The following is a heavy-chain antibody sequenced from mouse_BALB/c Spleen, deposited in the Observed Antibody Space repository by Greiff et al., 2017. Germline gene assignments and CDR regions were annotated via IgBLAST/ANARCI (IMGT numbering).Heavy chain of an antibody. CDR1: GFSLTSYG. D-gene: IGHD2-1*01. CDR3: ARVYGNYGGYYAMDY. V-gene: IGHV2-9*02. CDR2: IWAGGST. Sequence: VKLMESGPGLVAPSQSLSITCTVSGFSLTSYGVHWVRQPPGKGLEWLGVIWAGGSTNYNSALMSRLSISKDNSKSQVFLKMNSLQTDDTAMYYCARVYGNYGGYYAMDYWGQGTSVTVSS. J-gene: IGHJ4*01.